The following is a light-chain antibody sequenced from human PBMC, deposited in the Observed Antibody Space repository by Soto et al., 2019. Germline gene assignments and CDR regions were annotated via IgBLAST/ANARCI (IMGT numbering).Light chain of an antibody. CDR2: LGS. CDR3: RQHLQSQA. Sequence: IVMTQSPLSLPVTPGEPASISRRSSQSLLHSNGYNYWNWYLQKPGQSPHLLIYLGSNRASGVPGRFSGSGSGTDSTLKSSRVEAEDVGGCNFRQHLQSQAFGQGAKEDIK. CDR1: QSLLHSNGYNY. J-gene: IGKJ1*01. V-gene: IGKV2-28*01.